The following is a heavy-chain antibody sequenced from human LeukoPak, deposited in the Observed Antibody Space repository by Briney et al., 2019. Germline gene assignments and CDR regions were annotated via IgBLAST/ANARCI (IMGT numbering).Heavy chain of an antibody. D-gene: IGHD3-22*01. J-gene: IGHJ3*02. CDR2: IYYSGST. V-gene: IGHV4-39*07. CDR1: GGSISSSSYY. CDR3: ARVWKAYYYDSSGYNDAFDI. Sequence: SETLSLTCTVSGGSISSSSYYWGWIRQPPGKGLEWIGSIYYSGSTYYNPSLKGRVTISVDTSKNQFSLKLSSVTAADTAVYYCARVWKAYYYDSSGYNDAFDIWGQGTMVTVSS.